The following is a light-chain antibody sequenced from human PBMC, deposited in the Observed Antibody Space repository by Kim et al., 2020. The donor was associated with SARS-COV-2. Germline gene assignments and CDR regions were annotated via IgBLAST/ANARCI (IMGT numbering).Light chain of an antibody. V-gene: IGKV1-17*01. CDR2: GAS. Sequence: DIQMTQSPSSLSASVGDRVTITCRASQDIRNDLGWYQQNPGRAPKRLIYGASSLQSGVPSRFSGSGSGTEFTLTFSSVQPEDFATYFCLQHSTYPITFGQGTRLEIK. J-gene: IGKJ5*01. CDR3: LQHSTYPIT. CDR1: QDIRND.